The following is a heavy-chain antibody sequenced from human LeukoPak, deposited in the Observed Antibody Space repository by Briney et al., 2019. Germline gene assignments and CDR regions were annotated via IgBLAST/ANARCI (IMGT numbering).Heavy chain of an antibody. CDR1: GFTFSRYG. CDR2: IRYDGSNK. J-gene: IGHJ6*03. Sequence: GGSLRLSCAASGFTFSRYGMNWVRQAPGKGLEWVAFIRYDGSNKYYGDSVKGRYTISRDNSKNTLYLQMNSLRAEDTAVYYCANVGRYCSGGSCHYYMDVWGKGTTVTISS. V-gene: IGHV3-30*02. D-gene: IGHD2-15*01. CDR3: ANVGRYCSGGSCHYYMDV.